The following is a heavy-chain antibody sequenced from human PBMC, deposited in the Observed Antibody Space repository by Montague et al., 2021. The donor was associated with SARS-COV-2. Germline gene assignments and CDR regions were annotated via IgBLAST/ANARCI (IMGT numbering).Heavy chain of an antibody. CDR2: IYSGGST. Sequence: SLRLSCAASGFTVSSNYMSWVRQAPGQGLEWVSVIYSGGSTYYADSVKGRYTISRDNSKNTLYLQMNSLRAEDTAVYYCARDRGGNHYFDYWGQGTLVTVSS. CDR1: GFTVSSNY. D-gene: IGHD1-14*01. CDR3: ARDRGGNHYFDY. V-gene: IGHV3-53*01. J-gene: IGHJ4*02.